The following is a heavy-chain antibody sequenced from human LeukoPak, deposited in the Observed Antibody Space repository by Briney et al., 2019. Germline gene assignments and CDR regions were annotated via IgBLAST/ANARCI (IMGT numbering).Heavy chain of an antibody. D-gene: IGHD3-22*01. CDR2: INPNSGDA. V-gene: IGHV1-2*02. J-gene: IGHJ3*02. Sequence: ASVKVSRKASGFPFNGYYMHWVRQAPGQGLEWMGWINPNSGDANYAQKFQGRVTMTRDTSISTAYMELRRLRSDDTAVYHCAREGDSSADAFDIWGQGTMVTVSS. CDR3: AREGDSSADAFDI. CDR1: GFPFNGYY.